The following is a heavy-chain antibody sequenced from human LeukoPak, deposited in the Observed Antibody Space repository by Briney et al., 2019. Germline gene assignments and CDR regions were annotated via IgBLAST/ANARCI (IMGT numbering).Heavy chain of an antibody. Sequence: GGSLRLSCAASGFTFSSYWMHWVRQAPGKGLVWVSRIHSDGRSTSYADSVRGRFTISGDDAKSTLYLQMNSLRAEDTAVYYCARSGWPYYYDYWGQGTLVTVSS. CDR1: GFTFSSYW. CDR2: IHSDGRST. J-gene: IGHJ4*02. V-gene: IGHV3-74*01. CDR3: ARSGWPYYYDY. D-gene: IGHD3-22*01.